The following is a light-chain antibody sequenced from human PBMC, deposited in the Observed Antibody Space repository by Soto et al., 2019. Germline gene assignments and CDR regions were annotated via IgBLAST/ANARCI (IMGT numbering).Light chain of an antibody. CDR3: QQYNNSPQT. V-gene: IGKV3-15*01. CDR1: QSVSSN. CDR2: DAS. Sequence: EIVMTQFPATLSVSPGERATLSCGASQSVSSNLDWYQQKPGQAPRLLIYDASTRATGIPARLSGSGSGTDLTLTISGLKYEDFAVYYCQQYNNSPQTFGQGTKVDIK. J-gene: IGKJ1*01.